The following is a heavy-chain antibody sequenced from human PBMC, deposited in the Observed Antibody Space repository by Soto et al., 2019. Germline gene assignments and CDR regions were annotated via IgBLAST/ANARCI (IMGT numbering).Heavy chain of an antibody. Sequence: PSETLSLTCAVSGGSISSGGYSWSWIRQPPGKGLEWIGYIYHSGSTYYNPSLKSRVTISVDRSKNQFSLNLSSVTAADTAVYYCVRQAHYYDRLDYWGQGALVTVSS. D-gene: IGHD3-22*01. J-gene: IGHJ4*02. CDR2: IYHSGST. V-gene: IGHV4-30-2*01. CDR1: GGSISSGGYS. CDR3: VRQAHYYDRLDY.